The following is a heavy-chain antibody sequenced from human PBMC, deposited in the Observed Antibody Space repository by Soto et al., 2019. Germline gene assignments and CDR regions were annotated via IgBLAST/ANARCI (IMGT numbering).Heavy chain of an antibody. J-gene: IGHJ4*02. CDR3: ASNYVSGYRAFDS. Sequence: QVQLVQSGAEVKSAGSSVKVSCKASGDTFNFYSINWVRQAPGLGLEWVGRVNPILSMSNYAQRFQGRVTMTADKSTGIAYMELRSLRSEDTAIYYCASNYVSGYRAFDSWGQGALVTVSS. D-gene: IGHD3-10*01. V-gene: IGHV1-69*02. CDR2: VNPILSMS. CDR1: GDTFNFYS.